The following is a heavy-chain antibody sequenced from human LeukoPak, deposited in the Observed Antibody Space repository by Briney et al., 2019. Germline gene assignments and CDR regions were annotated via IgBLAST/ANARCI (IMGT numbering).Heavy chain of an antibody. Sequence: GSSVKVSCKASGGTFSSYAISWVRQAPGQGLEWMGRIIPIFGIANYAQKFQGRVTNTADKSTSTAYMELSSLRSEDTAVYYCAREVVTTNRNWFDPWGQGTLVTVSS. J-gene: IGHJ5*02. D-gene: IGHD4-11*01. CDR2: IIPIFGIA. V-gene: IGHV1-69*04. CDR1: GGTFSSYA. CDR3: AREVVTTNRNWFDP.